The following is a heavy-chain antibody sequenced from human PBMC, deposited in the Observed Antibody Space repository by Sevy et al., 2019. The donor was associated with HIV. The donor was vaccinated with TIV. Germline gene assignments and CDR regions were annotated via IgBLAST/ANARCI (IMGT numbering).Heavy chain of an antibody. J-gene: IGHJ4*02. CDR2: ISGSGGST. CDR1: AFTFSSYA. V-gene: IGHV3-23*01. D-gene: IGHD2-15*01. CDR3: AREECSGPYCSGGSCYY. Sequence: GGSLRLSCAASAFTFSSYAMSWVRQAPGKGLEWVSAISGSGGSTYYADSVKGRFTISRDNSKNTLYLQMNSLRAEDMAVYYCAREECSGPYCSGGSCYYWGQGTLVTVSS.